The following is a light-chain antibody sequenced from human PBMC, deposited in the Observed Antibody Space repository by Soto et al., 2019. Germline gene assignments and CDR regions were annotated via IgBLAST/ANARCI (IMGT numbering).Light chain of an antibody. J-gene: IGKJ4*01. CDR2: DAS. CDR3: QQRSDWPLT. Sequence: EIVLTQSPVTLSLSPGERATLSCRASQSISRYLGWYQQKPGQPPRILIYDASKRATGVPARFSGSGSGTDFTLTISSLEPEDFAVYYCQQRSDWPLTFGGGTDVEI. CDR1: QSISRY. V-gene: IGKV3-11*01.